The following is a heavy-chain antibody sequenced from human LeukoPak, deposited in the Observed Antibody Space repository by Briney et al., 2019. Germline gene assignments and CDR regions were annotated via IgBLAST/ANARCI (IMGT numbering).Heavy chain of an antibody. J-gene: IGHJ6*04. CDR1: GGTFSSYA. Sequence: SVKVSCKASGGTFSSYAISWVRQAPGQGLEWMEGIIPIFGTANYAQKFQGRVTITADESTSTAYMELSSLRSEDTAVYYCARDSPSRYYGMDVWGKGTTVTVSS. D-gene: IGHD2-2*01. CDR3: ARDSPSRYYGMDV. V-gene: IGHV1-69*13. CDR2: IIPIFGTA.